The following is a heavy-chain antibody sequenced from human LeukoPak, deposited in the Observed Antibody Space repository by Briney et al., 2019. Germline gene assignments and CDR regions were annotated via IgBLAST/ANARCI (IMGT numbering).Heavy chain of an antibody. CDR1: GGSISSGSYY. CDR2: IYTSGST. V-gene: IGHV4-61*02. Sequence: SQTLSLTCTVSGGSISSGSYYWSWIRQPAGKGLEWIGRIYTSGSTNYNPSLKSRVTMSIDTSKNQFSLKLSSVTAADTAVYYCAREGYFDWLLHYYYYMDVWGKGTTVTVSS. CDR3: AREGYFDWLLHYYYYMDV. J-gene: IGHJ6*03. D-gene: IGHD3-9*01.